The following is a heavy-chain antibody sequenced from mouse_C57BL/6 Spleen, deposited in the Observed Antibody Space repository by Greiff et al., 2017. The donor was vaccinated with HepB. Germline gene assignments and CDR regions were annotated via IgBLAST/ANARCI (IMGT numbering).Heavy chain of an antibody. CDR3: ARVRDFWAVVGY. D-gene: IGHD1-1*01. J-gene: IGHJ2*01. Sequence: VKLQQPGAELVKPGASVKMSCKASGYTFTSYWITWVKQRPGQGLEWIGDIYPGSGSTNYNEKFKSKATLTVDTSSSTAYMQLSSLTSEDSAVYYCARVRDFWAVVGYWGQGTTLTVSS. CDR2: IYPGSGST. CDR1: GYTFTSYW. V-gene: IGHV1-55*01.